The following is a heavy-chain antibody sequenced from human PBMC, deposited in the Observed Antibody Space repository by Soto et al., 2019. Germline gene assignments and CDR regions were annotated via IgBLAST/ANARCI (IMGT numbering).Heavy chain of an antibody. J-gene: IGHJ4*02. V-gene: IGHV1-2*04. CDR3: ARNHPTTGFDY. CDR2: INPNSGGT. D-gene: IGHD2-2*01. CDR1: GYTFTGYY. Sequence: GASVKVSCKASGYTFTGYYMHWVRQAPGQGLEWMGWINPNSGGTNYAQKFQGWVTMTRDTSISTAYMELSRLTSDDTAVYYCARNHPTTGFDYWGQGTLVTVSS.